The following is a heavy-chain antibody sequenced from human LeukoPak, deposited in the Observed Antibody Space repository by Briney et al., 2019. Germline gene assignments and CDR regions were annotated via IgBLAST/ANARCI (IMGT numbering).Heavy chain of an antibody. Sequence: ASVKVSCKASGYTFTSYYMHWVRQAPGQGLEWMGWINPNSGGTNYAQKFQGRVTMTRDTSISTAYMELSRLRSDDTAVYYCARWGLGATSRRPLNWFDPWGQGTLVTVSS. CDR3: ARWGLGATSRRPLNWFDP. CDR1: GYTFTSYY. CDR2: INPNSGGT. V-gene: IGHV1-2*02. J-gene: IGHJ5*02. D-gene: IGHD1-26*01.